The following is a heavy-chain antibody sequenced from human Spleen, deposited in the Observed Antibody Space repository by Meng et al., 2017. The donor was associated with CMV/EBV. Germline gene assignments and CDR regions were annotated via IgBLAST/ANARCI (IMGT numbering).Heavy chain of an antibody. J-gene: IGHJ4*02. CDR3: ARGGLETVTQTYYFDY. Sequence: QVQLVQSGAEVKKPGASVKVSCKASGYTFTSYGISWVRQAPGQGLEWMGWISAYNGNTNYAQKFQGRVTITADESTSTAYMELSSLRSEDTAVYYCARGGLETVTQTYYFDYWGQGTLVTVSS. V-gene: IGHV1-18*01. D-gene: IGHD4-17*01. CDR1: GYTFTSYG. CDR2: ISAYNGNT.